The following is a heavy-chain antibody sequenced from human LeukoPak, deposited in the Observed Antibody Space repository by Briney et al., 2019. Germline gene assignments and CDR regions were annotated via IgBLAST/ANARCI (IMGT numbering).Heavy chain of an antibody. D-gene: IGHD4-23*01. V-gene: IGHV1-46*01. CDR1: GYTFTNYY. CDR2: INPSGGST. CDR3: ARDPDYGGDSGRFDY. J-gene: IGHJ4*02. Sequence: ASVNVSCKSSGYTFTNYYIHWVRQAPGQGLEWMGIINPSGGSTSYAQKFQGRVTMARDTSTSTVYMELSSLRSEDTAVYYCARDPDYGGDSGRFDYWGRGTLVTVSS.